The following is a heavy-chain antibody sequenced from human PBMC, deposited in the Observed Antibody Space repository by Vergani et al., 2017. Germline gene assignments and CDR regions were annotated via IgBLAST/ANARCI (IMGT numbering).Heavy chain of an antibody. CDR1: GYSFTSYW. CDR2: IDPSDSYT. J-gene: IGHJ6*03. Sequence: VQLVQSGAEVKKPGASVKVSCKGSGYSFTSYWISWVRQMPGKGLEWMGRIDPSDSYTNYSPSFQGHVTISADKSISTAYLQWSSLKASDTAMYYCARRDYYYYMDVWGKGTTVTVSS. V-gene: IGHV5-10-1*01. CDR3: ARRDYYYYMDV.